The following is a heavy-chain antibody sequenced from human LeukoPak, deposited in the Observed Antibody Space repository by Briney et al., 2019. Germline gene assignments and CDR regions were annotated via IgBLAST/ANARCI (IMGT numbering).Heavy chain of an antibody. V-gene: IGHV1-46*01. Sequence: GASVKVSCKASGYTFASYYIHWVRQAPGQGLEWMGIINPSGGSTSYSQKFQGRVTMTRDTSTSTVYMELSSLRSEDTAAYYCARVGYCSGGSCYYLLHWGQGTLVTVSS. D-gene: IGHD2-15*01. CDR2: INPSGGST. CDR3: ARVGYCSGGSCYYLLH. J-gene: IGHJ4*02. CDR1: GYTFASYY.